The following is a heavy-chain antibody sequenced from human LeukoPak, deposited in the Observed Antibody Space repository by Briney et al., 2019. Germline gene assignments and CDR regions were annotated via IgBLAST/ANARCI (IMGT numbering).Heavy chain of an antibody. D-gene: IGHD3-9*01. CDR1: GGSITTYY. V-gene: IGHV4-59*01. CDR3: ARVSRTVTPESTVYYNTY. Sequence: PSETLSLTCTISGGSITTYYWSWIRQPPEKGLEWIGYMYYSGGTKYNPSLKSRVTISVETSKNQFSLKLSSVTAADTAVYYCARVSRTVTPESTVYYNTYWGQGTLVTVTS. CDR2: MYYSGGT. J-gene: IGHJ4*02.